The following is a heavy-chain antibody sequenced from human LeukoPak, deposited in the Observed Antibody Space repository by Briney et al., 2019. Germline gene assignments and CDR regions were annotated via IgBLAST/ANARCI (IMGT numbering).Heavy chain of an antibody. CDR1: GFTFSSYA. V-gene: IGHV3-23*01. CDR3: ALGDTSGYYYFQH. Sequence: GGSLRLSCAASGFTFSSYAMSWVRQAPGKGLEWVSAISGSGGSTYYADSVKGRFTISRDNSKNTLYLQMNSLRAEDTAVYYCALGDTSGYYYFQHWGQGTLVTVSS. CDR2: ISGSGGST. D-gene: IGHD3-22*01. J-gene: IGHJ1*01.